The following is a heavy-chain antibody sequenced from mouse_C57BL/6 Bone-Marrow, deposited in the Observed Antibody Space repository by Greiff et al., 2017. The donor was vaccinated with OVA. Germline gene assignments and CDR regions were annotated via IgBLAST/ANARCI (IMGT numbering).Heavy chain of an antibody. V-gene: IGHV14-2*01. Sequence: VQLQQSGAELVKPGASVKLSCTASGFNIKDYYMHWVKQRTEQGLEWIGRIDPADGETKYAPKFQGKATITADTSSNTAYLQLSSLTSEDTAVYYCARRITTVVAWYFDVWGTGTTVTVAA. CDR1: GFNIKDYY. CDR2: IDPADGET. D-gene: IGHD1-1*01. CDR3: ARRITTVVAWYFDV. J-gene: IGHJ1*03.